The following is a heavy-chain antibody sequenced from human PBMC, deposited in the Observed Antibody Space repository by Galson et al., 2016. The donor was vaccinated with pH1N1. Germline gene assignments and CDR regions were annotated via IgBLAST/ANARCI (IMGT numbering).Heavy chain of an antibody. Sequence: SVKVSCKASRDTFINYAFSWVRQAPGKGLEWMGGIIPILGAPNYAQNFQGRVTISTDKATTTAYMEFTGLTSGDTAIYYCARMSSGYNTIDFWGQGTLTTVSS. CDR1: RDTFINYA. J-gene: IGHJ4*02. CDR2: IIPILGAP. V-gene: IGHV1-69*10. CDR3: ARMSSGYNTIDF. D-gene: IGHD6-25*01.